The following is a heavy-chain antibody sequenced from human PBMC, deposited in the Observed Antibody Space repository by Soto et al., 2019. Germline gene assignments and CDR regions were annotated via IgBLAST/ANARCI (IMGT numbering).Heavy chain of an antibody. CDR3: ARDQKVVVAATRYYYYYYMDV. V-gene: IGHV4-31*03. Sequence: SETLSLTCTFSGGSISSGGYYWSWIRQHPGKGLEWIGYIYYSGSTYYNPSLKSRVTISVDTSKNQFSLKLSSVTAADTAVYYCARDQKVVVAATRYYYYYYMDVWGKGTTVTVSS. J-gene: IGHJ6*03. D-gene: IGHD2-15*01. CDR2: IYYSGST. CDR1: GGSISSGGYY.